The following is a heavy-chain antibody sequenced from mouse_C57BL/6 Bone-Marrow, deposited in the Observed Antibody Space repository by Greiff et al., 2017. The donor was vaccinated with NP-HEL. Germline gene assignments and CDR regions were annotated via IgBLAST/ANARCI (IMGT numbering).Heavy chain of an antibody. D-gene: IGHD2-4*01. Sequence: SGAELVRPGASVKLSCTASGFNIKDDYMHWVKQRPEQGLEWIGWIDPENGDTEYASKFQGKATITADTSSNTAYLQLSSLTSEDTAVYYGTTRDYDSWFAYWGQGTLVTVSA. CDR3: TTRDYDSWFAY. V-gene: IGHV14-4*01. CDR2: IDPENGDT. J-gene: IGHJ3*01. CDR1: GFNIKDDY.